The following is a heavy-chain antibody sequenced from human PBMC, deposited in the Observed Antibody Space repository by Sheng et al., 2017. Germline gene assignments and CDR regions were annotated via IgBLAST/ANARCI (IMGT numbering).Heavy chain of an antibody. CDR1: GGSISSNGYY. CDR2: SIIVGGT. V-gene: IGHV4-39*07. D-gene: IGHD2-15*01. CDR3: ARECSGGSCYYLY. J-gene: IGHJ4*02. Sequence: QLQLQESGPGLVKPSETLSLTCTVSGGSISSNGYYWGWIRQPPGRGRGVDWEVSIIVGGTYYNPSLKSRVTISVDTSKNQFSLKLSSVTAADTAVYYCARECSGGSCYYLYWGQGTLVTVSS.